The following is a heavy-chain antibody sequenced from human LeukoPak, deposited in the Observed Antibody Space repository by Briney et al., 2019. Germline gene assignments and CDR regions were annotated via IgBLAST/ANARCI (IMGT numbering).Heavy chain of an antibody. CDR3: ARADIVVVPAAGTDYYGMDV. CDR1: GGSISSGDYY. J-gene: IGHJ6*02. Sequence: PSETLSLTCTVSGGSISSGDYYWSWIRQPPGKGLEWIGYIYYSRSTYYNPSLKSRVTISVDTSKNQFSLKLSSVTAADTAVYYCARADIVVVPAAGTDYYGMDVWGQGTTVTVSS. V-gene: IGHV4-30-4*01. CDR2: IYYSRST. D-gene: IGHD2-2*01.